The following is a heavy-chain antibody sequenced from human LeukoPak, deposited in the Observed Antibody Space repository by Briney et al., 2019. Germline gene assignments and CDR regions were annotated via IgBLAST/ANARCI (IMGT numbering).Heavy chain of an antibody. V-gene: IGHV1-2*02. D-gene: IGHD3-9*01. CDR2: IYGNSGGT. CDR3: ARVRCFDWLLAFDP. Sequence: GASVKVSCKASGYSFIGYHMHWVRQAPGQGLEWMGRIYGNSGGTIYAQKYKGRVTMTRNTSISTAYMELSSLRSEDTAVYYCARVRCFDWLLAFDPWGQGTLVTVSS. J-gene: IGHJ5*02. CDR1: GYSFIGYH.